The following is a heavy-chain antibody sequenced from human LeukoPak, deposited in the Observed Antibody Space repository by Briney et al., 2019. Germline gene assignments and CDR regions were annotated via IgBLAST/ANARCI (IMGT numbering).Heavy chain of an antibody. V-gene: IGHV1-24*01. D-gene: IGHD4-17*01. Sequence: ASVKVSCKVSGYTLTELPMHWVRQAPGKGLEWMGGFDRENGETTYAQSLQGRVTMAEDTSTNTAYMELSSLTSEDTAMYYCAIDFSPGHGVAEAFDIWGQGTMVTVSS. CDR2: FDRENGET. CDR3: AIDFSPGHGVAEAFDI. CDR1: GYTLTELP. J-gene: IGHJ3*02.